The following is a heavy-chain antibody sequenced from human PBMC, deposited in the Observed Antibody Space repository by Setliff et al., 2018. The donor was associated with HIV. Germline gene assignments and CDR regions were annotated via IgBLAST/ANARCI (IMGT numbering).Heavy chain of an antibody. CDR3: TRDRGYDILTGYYMDV. J-gene: IGHJ6*02. CDR1: GFTFSSFW. D-gene: IGHD3-9*01. V-gene: IGHV3-74*01. Sequence: PGGSLRLSCGASGFTFSSFWMHWVRQAPGKGLVWVSRINNDGSSIDYADFVKGRFTISRDNAKNMMYLEMNSLGGEDTAVYYCTRDRGYDILTGYYMDVWGQGTKVTVSS. CDR2: INNDGSSI.